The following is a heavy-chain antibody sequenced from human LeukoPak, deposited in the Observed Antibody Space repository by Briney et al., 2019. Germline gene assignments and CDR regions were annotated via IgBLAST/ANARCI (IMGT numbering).Heavy chain of an antibody. CDR2: ISSSSSYI. D-gene: IGHD6-13*01. J-gene: IGHJ4*02. CDR1: GFTFSSYS. Sequence: PGGSLRLSCAASGFTFSSYSMNWVRQAPGKGLEWVSSISSSSSYIYYADSVKGRFTISRDNAKNSLYLQMNSLRAEDTAVYYCARDSSSWHKYFDYWGQGTLVTVSS. V-gene: IGHV3-21*01. CDR3: ARDSSSWHKYFDY.